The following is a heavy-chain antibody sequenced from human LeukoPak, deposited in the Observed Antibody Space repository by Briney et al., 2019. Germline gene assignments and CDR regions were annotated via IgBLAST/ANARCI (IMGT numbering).Heavy chain of an antibody. CDR3: AKGGGITDYARFDY. CDR2: ISYDESNT. J-gene: IGHJ4*02. V-gene: IGHV3-30*18. Sequence: PGRSLRLSCAASGFTFSAYGMIWVRQAPGKGLEWVAIISYDESNTYYADSVKGRFTISRDNSKNTLYLQMNSLRAEDTAVYYCAKGGGITDYARFDYWGQGTLVTVSS. CDR1: GFTFSAYG. D-gene: IGHD1-14*01.